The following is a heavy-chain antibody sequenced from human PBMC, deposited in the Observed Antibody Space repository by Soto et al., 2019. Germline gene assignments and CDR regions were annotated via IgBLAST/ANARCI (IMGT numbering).Heavy chain of an antibody. CDR2: IYHSGST. J-gene: IGHJ3*02. V-gene: IGHV4-4*02. CDR1: GGSISSSNW. CDR3: ARLHYVWGSYRRYDALDI. D-gene: IGHD3-16*02. Sequence: QVQLQESGPGLVKPSGTLSLTCAVSGGSISSSNWWSWVRQPPGKGLEWIGEIYHSGSTNYNPSLKSRVTISVDKSKNQFSLKLSSVTAADTAVYYCARLHYVWGSYRRYDALDIWGQGTMVTVSS.